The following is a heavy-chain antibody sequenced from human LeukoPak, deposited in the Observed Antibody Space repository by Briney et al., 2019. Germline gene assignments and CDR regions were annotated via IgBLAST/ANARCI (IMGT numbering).Heavy chain of an antibody. J-gene: IGHJ4*02. CDR3: AKFSMISPAGDY. V-gene: IGHV3-23*01. CDR2: ISTSGGST. Sequence: GGSLRLSCAASGFTFTSYAMSWVRQAPGKGLEWVSAISTSGGSTYYADSVKGRFTISRDNSKNTLHLQMNSLRAEDTAVYYCAKFSMISPAGDYWGQGTLVTVSS. CDR1: GFTFTSYA. D-gene: IGHD2/OR15-2a*01.